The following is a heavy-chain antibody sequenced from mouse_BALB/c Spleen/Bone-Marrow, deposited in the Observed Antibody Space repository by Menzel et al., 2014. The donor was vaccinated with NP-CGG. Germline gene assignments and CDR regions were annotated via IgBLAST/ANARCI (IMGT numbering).Heavy chain of an antibody. CDR3: TRDLYDGYSYYAMDY. Sequence: EVQLVESGGGLVKPGGSLKLSCAASGFTFSSYTMSWVRQTPEKRLEWVATISSGGSYTYYPDSVKGRFTISRDNAKNTLYLQMSSLKSEDTAMYYCTRDLYDGYSYYAMDYWVKEPQSPSPQ. D-gene: IGHD2-3*01. CDR1: GFTFSSYT. CDR2: ISSGGSYT. J-gene: IGHJ4*01. V-gene: IGHV5-6-4*01.